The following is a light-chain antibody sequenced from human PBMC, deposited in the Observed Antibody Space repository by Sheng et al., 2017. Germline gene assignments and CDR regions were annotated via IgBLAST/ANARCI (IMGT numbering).Light chain of an antibody. J-gene: IGKJ2*01. CDR2: AAS. CDR3: QQLNSYPYT. V-gene: IGKV1-9*01. CDR1: QGINNY. Sequence: DIQLTQSPSFLSASVGDRVTITCRASQGINNYLAWYQQKPGKAPNLLIYAASTLQSGVPSRFSRQWXWDRIHLTISSLQPEDFATYYCQQLNSYPYTFGQGTKLEIK.